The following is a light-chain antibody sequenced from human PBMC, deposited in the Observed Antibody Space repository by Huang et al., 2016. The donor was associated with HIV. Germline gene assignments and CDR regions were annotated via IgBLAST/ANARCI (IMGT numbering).Light chain of an antibody. V-gene: IGKV2-29*02. CDR3: MQGIEFRT. CDR1: QSLLHSDGQTY. CDR2: EAF. Sequence: DIVMTQTPLSLSVTPGQPASISCKSSQSLLHSDGQTYLYWYLQKPGQSPKLLIYEAFSLFSLVPDMCSGSGSGTNFTLKISRVEAEDVGIYYCMQGIEFRTFGQGTKVEIK. J-gene: IGKJ1*01.